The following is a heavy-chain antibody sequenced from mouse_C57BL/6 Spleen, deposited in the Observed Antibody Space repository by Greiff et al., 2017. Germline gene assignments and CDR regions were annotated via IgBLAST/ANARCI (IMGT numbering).Heavy chain of an antibody. CDR2: ISSSGTI. CDR3: ARDSARRAMDY. J-gene: IGHJ4*01. Sequence: EVKVEESGPGLVKPSQTVFLTCTVTGISITTGNYRWSWIRQFPGNKLEWKGYISSSGTITYNPSLTSRTTIARDTPKNQFFLEMNSLTAEDTATYYCARDSARRAMDYWGQGTSVTVAS. D-gene: IGHD1-2*01. CDR1: GISITTGNYR. V-gene: IGHV3-5*01.